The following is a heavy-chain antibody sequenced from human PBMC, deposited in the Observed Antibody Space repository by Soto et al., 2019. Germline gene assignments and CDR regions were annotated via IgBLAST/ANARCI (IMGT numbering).Heavy chain of an antibody. V-gene: IGHV3-30-3*01. D-gene: IGHD3-22*01. CDR1: GFTFSSYA. CDR2: ISYDGSNK. CDR3: ARDLYASSGYGPYYFDY. J-gene: IGHJ4*02. Sequence: GGSLRLSCAASGFTFSSYAMHWVRQAPGKGLEWVAVISYDGSNKYYADSVKGRFTISRDNSKNTLYLQMNSLRAEDTAVYYCARDLYASSGYGPYYFDYWGQGTLVTVSS.